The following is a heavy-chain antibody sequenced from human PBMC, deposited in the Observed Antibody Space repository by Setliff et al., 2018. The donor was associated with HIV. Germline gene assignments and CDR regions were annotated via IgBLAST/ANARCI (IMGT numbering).Heavy chain of an antibody. J-gene: IGHJ4*02. D-gene: IGHD2-15*01. CDR1: GGSINSGAYH. CDR2: IYYSGST. CDR3: ARGGYCSGGTCPFDY. Sequence: SETLSLTCTVSGGSINSGAYHWSWIRQHPGKGLEWIGYIYYSGSTYYNPSLKSRITISVDTSKNQFSLKLSSVTAADTAVYYCARGGYCSGGTCPFDYWGQGTLVTV. V-gene: IGHV4-31*03.